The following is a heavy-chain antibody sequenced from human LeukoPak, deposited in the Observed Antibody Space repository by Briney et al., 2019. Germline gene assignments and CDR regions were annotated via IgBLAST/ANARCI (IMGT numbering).Heavy chain of an antibody. Sequence: GSLRLCCAAAGFTVSFYAMSWVRQAPGKGLERVSVIAGGGSSTYYADSVKGRFTISRDNSKNTLYLQMNSLRAEDTAVYYCARAYYYGPKDYWGQGTLVTVSS. D-gene: IGHD3-10*01. V-gene: IGHV3-23*01. CDR3: ARAYYYGPKDY. J-gene: IGHJ4*02. CDR2: IAGGGSST. CDR1: GFTVSFYA.